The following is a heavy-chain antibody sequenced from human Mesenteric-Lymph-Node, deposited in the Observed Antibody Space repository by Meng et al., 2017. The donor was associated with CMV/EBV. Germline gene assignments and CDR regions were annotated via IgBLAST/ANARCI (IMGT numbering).Heavy chain of an antibody. J-gene: IGHJ6*02. CDR1: GFTFSSYE. CDR3: ASEGGYCSSTSCRGYYYYGMDV. CDR2: ISSSSSSI. D-gene: IGHD2-2*01. V-gene: IGHV3-48*03. Sequence: GESLKISCAASGFTFSSYEMNWVRQAPGKGLEWVSYISSSSSSIYYADSVKGRFTISRDNAKNSLYLQMNSLRAEDTAVYYCASEGGYCSSTSCRGYYYYGMDVWGQGTTVTVSS.